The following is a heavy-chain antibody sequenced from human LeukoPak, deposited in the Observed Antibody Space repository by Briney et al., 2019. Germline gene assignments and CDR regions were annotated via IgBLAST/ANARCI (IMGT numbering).Heavy chain of an antibody. J-gene: IGHJ4*02. V-gene: IGHV3-23*03. Sequence: QTGGSLRLSCAASGFTFTNYAMSWVRQAPGKGLEWVSGICDVEKIPYYSDSVKGRFTISRDNSKKTVYLQMNNLRAEDTAVYFCARHDSYIPYWGQGIPVTVSS. CDR2: ICDVEKIP. CDR3: ARHDSYIPY. CDR1: GFTFTNYA. D-gene: IGHD3-10*01.